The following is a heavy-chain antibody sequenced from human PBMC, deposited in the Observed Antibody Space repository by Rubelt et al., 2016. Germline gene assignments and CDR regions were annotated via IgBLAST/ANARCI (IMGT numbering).Heavy chain of an antibody. J-gene: IGHJ3*02. CDR2: ISSSNSI. CDR3: ARDKVFTNYYGSGSIPHDAFDI. V-gene: IGHV3-48*02. D-gene: IGHD3-10*01. Sequence: ERGLEWLSYISSSNSIFYADSVKGRFTISRDNGKNSLFLQMNSLRDEGTAVYYCARDKVFTNYYGSGSIPHDAFDIWGQGTMVTVSS.